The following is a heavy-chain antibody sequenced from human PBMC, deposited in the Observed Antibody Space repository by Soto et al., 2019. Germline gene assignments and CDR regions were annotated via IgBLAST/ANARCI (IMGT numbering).Heavy chain of an antibody. CDR1: GYTFTGYY. J-gene: IGHJ6*02. CDR3: ARDHPGYCSGGSCYSSPAYYGMDV. V-gene: IGHV1-2*04. CDR2: INPNSGGT. Sequence: GASVKVPCKASGYTFTGYYMHWVRQAPGQGLEWMGWINPNSGGTNYAQKFQGWVTMTRDTSISTAYMELSRLRSDDTAVYYCARDHPGYCSGGSCYSSPAYYGMDVWGQGTTVTVSS. D-gene: IGHD2-15*01.